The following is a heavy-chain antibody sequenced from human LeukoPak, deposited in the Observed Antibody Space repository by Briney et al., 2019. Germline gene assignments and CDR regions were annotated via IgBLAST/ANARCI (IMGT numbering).Heavy chain of an antibody. CDR2: IYYSGST. V-gene: IGHV4-59*01. CDR1: GGSISSYY. CDR3: ARENVRTFDY. D-gene: IGHD1-14*01. J-gene: IGHJ4*02. Sequence: SETLSLTCTVSGGSISSYYWSWIRQPPGKGLEWIGYIYYSGSTYSNPSLKSRLAISLDTSRNQLSLKLSSVTAADTAVYYCARENVRTFDYWGQGTLVTVSS.